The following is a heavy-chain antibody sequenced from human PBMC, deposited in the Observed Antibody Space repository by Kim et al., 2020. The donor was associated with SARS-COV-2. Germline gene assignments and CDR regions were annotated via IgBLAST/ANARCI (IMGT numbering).Heavy chain of an antibody. CDR1: GGSISSHY. CDR2: IFDTGST. V-gene: IGHV4-59*11. J-gene: IGHJ4*02. D-gene: IGHD3-10*01. Sequence: SETLSLSCSVSGGSISSHYWSWIRQPPGKGLEWIGDIFDTGSTNYNPSLKSRVTITVDKSKNQFSLELNSVTAADTAVYYCARGINWGSGSYYWVYWGQGTLATVSS. CDR3: ARGINWGSGSYYWVY.